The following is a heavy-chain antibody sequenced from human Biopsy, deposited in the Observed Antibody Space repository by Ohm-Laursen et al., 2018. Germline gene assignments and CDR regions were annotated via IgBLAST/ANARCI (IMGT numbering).Heavy chain of an antibody. CDR3: ARLGSGDYFPTFFDF. V-gene: IGHV4-59*12. D-gene: IGHD5-12*01. CDR1: GGSISNYF. Sequence: TLSLTWAVSGGSISNYFWTWIRQPPGKGLEWIGYFRFEDRTSYNSSPKSRVTISADTSKNQFSLRLSSVTAADTAVYYCARLGSGDYFPTFFDFWGQGALVTVSS. J-gene: IGHJ4*02. CDR2: FRFEDRT.